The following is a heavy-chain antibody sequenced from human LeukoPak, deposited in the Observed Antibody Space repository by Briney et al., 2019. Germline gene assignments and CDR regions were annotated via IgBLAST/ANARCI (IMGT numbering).Heavy chain of an antibody. V-gene: IGHV4-39*07. CDR1: GGSISTSSYY. D-gene: IGHD3-22*01. CDR3: ARDDTYFYDSSGHGFDF. CDR2: IYYGGST. Sequence: PSETLSLTCTVSGGSISTSSYYWGWIRQPPGKRLEWIGTIYYGGSTYYSPSLKNRVTISVDTSKNQFSLKLSSVTAADTALYFCARDDTYFYDSSGHGFDFWGPGTLVTVSS. J-gene: IGHJ4*02.